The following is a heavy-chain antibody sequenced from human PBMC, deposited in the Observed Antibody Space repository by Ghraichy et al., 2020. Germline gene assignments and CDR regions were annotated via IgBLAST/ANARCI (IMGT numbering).Heavy chain of an antibody. J-gene: IGHJ4*02. V-gene: IGHV3-74*01. D-gene: IGHD3-10*01. CDR2: IKTDGSTT. CDR1: GLTFSSYW. Sequence: GGSLRLTCAASGLTFSSYWMHWVRQAPGKGLEWVSHIKTDGSTTNYADSVRGRFTISRDNAKNTLYLQMNSLRADDTAVYYCSTSPRADRGNYWCQGTLVTVSS. CDR3: STSPRADRGNY.